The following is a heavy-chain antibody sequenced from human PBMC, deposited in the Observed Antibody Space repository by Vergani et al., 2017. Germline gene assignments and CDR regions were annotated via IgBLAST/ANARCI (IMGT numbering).Heavy chain of an antibody. CDR2: IIPIFGTA. D-gene: IGHD3-10*01. V-gene: IGHV1-69*06. CDR1: GGTFSSYA. CDR3: ATRDGEPLNFEYYFDY. Sequence: VQLVESGAEVKKPGSSVKVSCKASGGTFSSYAISWVRQAPGQGLEWMGGIIPIFGTANYAQKFQGRVTITADKSTSTAYMELSSLRSEDTAVYYCATRDGEPLNFEYYFDYWGQGTLVTVSS. J-gene: IGHJ4*02.